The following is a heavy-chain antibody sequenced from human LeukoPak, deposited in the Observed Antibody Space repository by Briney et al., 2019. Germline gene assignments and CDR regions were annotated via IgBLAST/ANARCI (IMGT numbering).Heavy chain of an antibody. Sequence: SQTLSLICAISGDSVSGNNAAWNWIRQSPSSGLEWLGRTYYRSRWFTDYALSVKSRITINPDTSRNQFSLQLNSVSPEDTAVYYCVRGSALDIWGQGTMVTVSS. V-gene: IGHV6-1*01. CDR2: TYYRSRWFT. CDR1: GDSVSGNNAA. J-gene: IGHJ3*02. CDR3: VRGSALDI.